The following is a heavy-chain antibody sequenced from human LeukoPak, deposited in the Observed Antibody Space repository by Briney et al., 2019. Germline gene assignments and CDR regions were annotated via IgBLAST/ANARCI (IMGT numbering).Heavy chain of an antibody. Sequence: GGSLSLSCAASGFPFSNAWMSWVRQAPGKGLEWVGRIKSKTDGGTTDYAAPVKGRFTISRDDSKNTLYLQMNSLKTEDTAVYYCTTSMVRGVLFDYWGQGTLVTVSS. V-gene: IGHV3-15*01. CDR2: IKSKTDGGTT. CDR1: GFPFSNAW. CDR3: TTSMVRGVLFDY. D-gene: IGHD3-10*01. J-gene: IGHJ4*02.